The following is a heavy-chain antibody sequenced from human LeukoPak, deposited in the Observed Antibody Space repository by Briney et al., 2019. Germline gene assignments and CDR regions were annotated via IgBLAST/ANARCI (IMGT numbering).Heavy chain of an antibody. D-gene: IGHD3-22*01. J-gene: IGHJ3*02. CDR2: INTDGSSA. CDR3: ASAVGITMIKNAFDI. Sequence: PGGSLRLSCAASGFTFSNYWMHWVRQAPGKGLVWVSQINTDGSSANYADSVKGRFTISRDNAKNTLYLQMNSVRAEDTAVYYCASAVGITMIKNAFDIWGQGTMVTVSS. CDR1: GFTFSNYW. V-gene: IGHV3-74*01.